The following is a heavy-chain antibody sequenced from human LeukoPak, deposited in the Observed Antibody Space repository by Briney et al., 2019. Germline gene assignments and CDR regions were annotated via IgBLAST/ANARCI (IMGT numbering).Heavy chain of an antibody. Sequence: GRSLRLSCAASGFTFSSYGMHWVHQAPGKGLEWVAVISYDGSNKYYADSVKGRFTISRDNSKNTLYLQMNSLRAEDTAVYYCAKDPKSLTVATRGPLDYWGQGTLVTVSS. J-gene: IGHJ4*02. CDR2: ISYDGSNK. V-gene: IGHV3-30*18. D-gene: IGHD6-19*01. CDR1: GFTFSSYG. CDR3: AKDPKSLTVATRGPLDY.